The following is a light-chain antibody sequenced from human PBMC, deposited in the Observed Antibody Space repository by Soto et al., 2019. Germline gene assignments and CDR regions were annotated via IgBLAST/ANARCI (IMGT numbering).Light chain of an antibody. J-gene: IGKJ5*01. Sequence: EIVFTQSPGTLSLSPGERATLSCGASQSVTSNYLAWYQQKPGQAPRLLIFGASIRVTGIPARFSGSGSGTECTRTISSLQSEDFEVYYCQQYNNWPPSFGQGTRLEIK. CDR3: QQYNNWPPS. CDR1: QSVTSN. CDR2: GAS. V-gene: IGKV3-15*01.